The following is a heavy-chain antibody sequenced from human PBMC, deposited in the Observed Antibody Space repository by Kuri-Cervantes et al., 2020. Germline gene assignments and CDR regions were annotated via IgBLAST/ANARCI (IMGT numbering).Heavy chain of an antibody. D-gene: IGHD1-26*01. CDR2: MNPNSGNT. Sequence: ASVKVSCKASGYTFTKNDINWVRQATGQGLEWMGWMNPNSGNTGYAQKFQGRLIMTRNTSISTAYMELNSLRSEDTAVYYCARVEWELANYFYYYMDVWGKGTTVTVSS. CDR3: ARVEWELANYFYYYMDV. CDR1: GYTFTKND. J-gene: IGHJ6*03. V-gene: IGHV1-8*01.